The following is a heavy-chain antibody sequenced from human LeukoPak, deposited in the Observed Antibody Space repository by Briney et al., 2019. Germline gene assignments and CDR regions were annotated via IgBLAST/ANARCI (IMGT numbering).Heavy chain of an antibody. CDR3: ARDYYDSSGFDY. D-gene: IGHD3-22*01. V-gene: IGHV3-30-3*01. CDR2: ISYDGSNK. Sequence: GRSLRLSCAASGFTFSSYAMHRVRQAPGKGLEWVAVISYDGSNKYYADYVKGRFTISRDNSKNTLYLQMNSLRAEDTAVYYCARDYYDSSGFDYWGQGTLVTVSS. J-gene: IGHJ4*02. CDR1: GFTFSSYA.